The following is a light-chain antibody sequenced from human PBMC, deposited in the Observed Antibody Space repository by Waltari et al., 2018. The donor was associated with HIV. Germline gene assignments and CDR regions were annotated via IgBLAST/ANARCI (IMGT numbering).Light chain of an antibody. CDR2: GAN. Sequence: EIVLTQSPGTLSLSPGERATLSCWASQSVSSNYIAWYQQIPGQAPRLLMSGANSRATGIAYRFSGSGSGTDFTLTIDRLEPEDFAVYYCQQYGKSPWTFGQGTKLEIK. CDR3: QQYGKSPWT. J-gene: IGKJ2*01. CDR1: QSVSSNY. V-gene: IGKV3-20*01.